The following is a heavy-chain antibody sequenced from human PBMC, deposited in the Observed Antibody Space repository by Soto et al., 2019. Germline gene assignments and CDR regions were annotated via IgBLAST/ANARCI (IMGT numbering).Heavy chain of an antibody. CDR1: GFTFSSSW. CDR3: ARGRGYSCFDY. V-gene: IGHV3-7*01. J-gene: IGHJ4*02. D-gene: IGHD5-18*01. CDR2: IKEDGSEK. Sequence: PGGSLRLSCAASGFTFSSSWMNWVRQAPGKGLEWVAGIKEDGSEKYYVDFVKGRFTISRDNVENSLYLQMNSLRGEDTAVYFCARGRGYSCFDYWGLGTLVTVSS.